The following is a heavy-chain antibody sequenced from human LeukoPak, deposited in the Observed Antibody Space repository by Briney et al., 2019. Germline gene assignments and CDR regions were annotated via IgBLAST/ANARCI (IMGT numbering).Heavy chain of an antibody. CDR2: IYYSGST. CDR1: GGSISSSGYY. D-gene: IGHD1-26*01. V-gene: IGHV4-39*01. J-gene: IGHJ5*02. Sequence: NPSETLSLTCTVSGGSISSSGYYWGWIRQPPGKGLEWIASIYYSGSTYYNPSLKSRVTISVDTSKNQLSLKMSSLTAADTAVYYCARHEYSGIYYGLSWFDPWGQGTLVTVSS. CDR3: ARHEYSGIYYGLSWFDP.